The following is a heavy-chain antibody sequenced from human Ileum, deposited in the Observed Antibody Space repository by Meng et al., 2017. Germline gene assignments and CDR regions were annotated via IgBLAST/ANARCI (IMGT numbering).Heavy chain of an antibody. CDR1: GASISSRDW. V-gene: IGHV4-4*02. CDR2: ISQESGRT. CDR3: VRNEGYSLGD. Sequence: QGNLQGAGPGLVRPSGPLSLTCAVSGASISSRDWWRWVRQPPGKGLEWIGEISQESGRTNYNPSLKSRVTISLDKSKNQFSLNLNSVTAADTAVYYCVRNEGYSLGDWGQGTLVTVSS. J-gene: IGHJ4*02. D-gene: IGHD2-21*01.